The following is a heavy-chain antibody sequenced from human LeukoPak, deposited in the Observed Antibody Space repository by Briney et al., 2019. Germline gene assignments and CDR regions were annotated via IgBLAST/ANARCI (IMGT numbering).Heavy chain of an antibody. Sequence: SETLSLTCTVSDASFTTYSWSWLRQPAGKGLEWIVIVYASGATKYNPSLKSRVTISADTSKNQFSLKLRSVTAADTAVYYFARGDYGSGSYKTYFDYWGHGIQVTFSS. CDR1: DASFTTYS. D-gene: IGHD3-10*01. V-gene: IGHV4-4*09. CDR3: ARGDYGSGSYKTYFDY. CDR2: VYASGAT. J-gene: IGHJ4*03.